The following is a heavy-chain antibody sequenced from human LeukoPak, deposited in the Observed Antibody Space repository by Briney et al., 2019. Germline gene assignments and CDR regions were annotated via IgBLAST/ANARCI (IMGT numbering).Heavy chain of an antibody. J-gene: IGHJ5*02. V-gene: IGHV1-18*01. Sequence: GASVKVPCKASGYIFTSYGVSWVRQAPGQGLEWMGWISGYNGNANYAQKVQGRVTITTDTSTSTAYMELRSLRSDDTAVYYCARGDYESSGHYVGESSWGQGTLVTVSS. D-gene: IGHD3-22*01. CDR3: ARGDYESSGHYVGESS. CDR1: GYIFTSYG. CDR2: ISGYNGNA.